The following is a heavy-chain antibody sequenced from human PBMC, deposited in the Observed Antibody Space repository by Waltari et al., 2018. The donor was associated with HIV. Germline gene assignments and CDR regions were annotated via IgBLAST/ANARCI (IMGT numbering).Heavy chain of an antibody. CDR1: GFTIDDYG. D-gene: IGHD3-3*01. V-gene: IGHV3-20*04. Sequence: DVRLVESGGEVVRPGASLRLSCVASGFTIDDYGMDWVRQRPGQGLEWVSNIDWNGGSANYGDSVKGRFTVFRDNPKASLYLQMNNLRDEDTGLYYCVRDSDGSGYDIWGRGTLVTVFS. CDR2: IDWNGGSA. J-gene: IGHJ1*01. CDR3: VRDSDGSGYDI.